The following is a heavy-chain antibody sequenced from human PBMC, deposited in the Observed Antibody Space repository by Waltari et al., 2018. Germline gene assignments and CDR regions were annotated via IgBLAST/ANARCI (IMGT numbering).Heavy chain of an antibody. V-gene: IGHV4-59*11. CDR1: NGSLNTHY. J-gene: IGHJ5*01. CDR2: INQITGDT. Sequence: QVHLQESGTGLVKPSETLSLTCTVSNGSLNTHYWSWIRQPPGKRMEWIGWINQITGDTNYNPSLESRVIISSDISKNQFSLKLTSVTAADTAIYYCAREGSLYSSTGGWIGPWGQGMLVTVSS. CDR3: AREGSLYSSTGGWIGP. D-gene: IGHD2-2*01.